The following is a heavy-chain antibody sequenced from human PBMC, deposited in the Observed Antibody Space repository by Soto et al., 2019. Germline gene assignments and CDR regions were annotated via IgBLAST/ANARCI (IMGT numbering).Heavy chain of an antibody. CDR2: IRGSGGST. V-gene: IGHV3-23*01. CDR1: GFSFASYA. J-gene: IGHJ4*02. D-gene: IGHD6-13*01. CDR3: AKGFGISWQYYLDY. Sequence: EVQLLESGGGLVQPGGSLRLSCAASGFSFASYAMNWVRQAPGKGLEWVSGIRGSGGSTYYADSVKGRFTISRANSKNTLYLQLSSLRVEDTAVYYCAKGFGISWQYYLDYWGQGTLVTVSS.